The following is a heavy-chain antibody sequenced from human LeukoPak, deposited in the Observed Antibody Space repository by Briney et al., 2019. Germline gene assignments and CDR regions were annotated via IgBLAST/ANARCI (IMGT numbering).Heavy chain of an antibody. CDR2: IIPILGIA. J-gene: IGHJ6*03. D-gene: IGHD3-3*01. CDR1: GGTFSSYA. Sequence: SVKVSCKASGGTFSSYAISWVRQAPGQGLEWMGRIIPILGIANYAQKFQGRVTITADKSTSTAYMELSSLRSEDTAVYYCARDTRYGYDFWSGYYDYYYYYMDVWGKGTTVTVSS. CDR3: ARDTRYGYDFWSGYYDYYYYYMDV. V-gene: IGHV1-69*04.